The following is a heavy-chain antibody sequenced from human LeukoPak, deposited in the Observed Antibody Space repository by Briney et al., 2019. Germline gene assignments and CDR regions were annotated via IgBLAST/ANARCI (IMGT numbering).Heavy chain of an antibody. CDR3: ARADGIAVAGFDY. CDR2: IYYSGST. J-gene: IGHJ4*02. CDR1: GGSISSYY. V-gene: IGHV4-59*01. Sequence: SETLSLTCTVPGGSISSYYWSWIRQPPGKGLEWIGYIYYSGSTNYNPSLKSRVTISVDTSKNQFSLKLSSVTAADTAVYYCARADGIAVAGFDYWGQGTLVTVSS. D-gene: IGHD6-19*01.